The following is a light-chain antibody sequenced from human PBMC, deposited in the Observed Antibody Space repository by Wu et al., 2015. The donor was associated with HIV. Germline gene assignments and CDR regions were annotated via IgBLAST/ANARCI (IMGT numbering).Light chain of an antibody. V-gene: IGKV3-15*01. CDR1: QIIATN. CDR3: QQXNDWPQT. CDR2: DAS. J-gene: IGKJ1*01. Sequence: EIVMTQSPATLSVSPGGRVTLSCRASQIIATNLAWYQQKPGQPPRLLIYDASTRATGFPARFSGGGSGTEFTLTISTLQSGDVAVYYCQQXNDWPQTFGQGTKGGN.